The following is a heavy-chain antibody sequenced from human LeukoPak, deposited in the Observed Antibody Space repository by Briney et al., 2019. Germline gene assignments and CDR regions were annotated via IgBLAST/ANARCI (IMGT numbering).Heavy chain of an antibody. Sequence: PGGSLRLSCAASGFTFSSYSMNWVRQAPGKGLEWVSSISSSSSYIYYADSVKGRFTISRDNAKNSLYLQMNSLRAEDTAVYYCARDDSGWYHFFDYWGQGTLVTVSP. CDR1: GFTFSSYS. D-gene: IGHD6-19*01. V-gene: IGHV3-21*01. CDR3: ARDDSGWYHFFDY. CDR2: ISSSSSYI. J-gene: IGHJ4*02.